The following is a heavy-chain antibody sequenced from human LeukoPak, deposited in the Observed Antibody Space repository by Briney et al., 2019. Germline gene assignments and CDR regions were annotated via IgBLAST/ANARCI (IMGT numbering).Heavy chain of an antibody. D-gene: IGHD6-6*01. J-gene: IGHJ4*02. CDR1: GGSISSYY. CDR3: ARGYSSSYYFDY. V-gene: IGHV4-4*09. CDR2: IYTSGST. Sequence: KPSETLSLTCTVSGGSISSYYWSWIRQPPGKGLEWIGYIYTSGSTNYNPSLKRRVTISVDTSKNQYSLKLSSVTAADTAVYCCARGYSSSYYFDYWGQGTLVTDSS.